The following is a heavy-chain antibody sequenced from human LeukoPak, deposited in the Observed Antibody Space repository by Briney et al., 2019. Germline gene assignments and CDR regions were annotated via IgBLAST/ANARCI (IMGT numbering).Heavy chain of an antibody. V-gene: IGHV3-48*01. CDR1: GFTFSSYS. J-gene: IGHJ6*03. Sequence: GGSLRLSCAASGFTFSSYSMNWVRQAPGKGLEWVSYISSSSSNIYYADSVKGRFTISRDNGKNSLYLQMNSLRAEDTAVYYCARSFSDFWNGYHYYYYYYMDVWGKGTTVTVSS. D-gene: IGHD3-3*01. CDR3: ARSFSDFWNGYHYYYYYYMDV. CDR2: ISSSSSNI.